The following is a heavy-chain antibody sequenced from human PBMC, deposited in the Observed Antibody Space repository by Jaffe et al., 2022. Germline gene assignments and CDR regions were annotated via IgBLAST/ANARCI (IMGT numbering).Heavy chain of an antibody. CDR2: FDPEDGET. CDR3: ATDFPILFWSDPIYRSGAFDI. Sequence: QVQLVQSGAEVKKPGASVKVSCKVSGYTLTELSMHWVRQAPGKGLEWMGGFDPEDGETIYAQKFQGRVTMTEDTSTDTAYMELSSLRSEDTAVYYCATDFPILFWSDPIYRSGAFDIWGQGTMVTVSS. D-gene: IGHD3-3*01. V-gene: IGHV1-24*01. CDR1: GYTLTELS. J-gene: IGHJ3*02.